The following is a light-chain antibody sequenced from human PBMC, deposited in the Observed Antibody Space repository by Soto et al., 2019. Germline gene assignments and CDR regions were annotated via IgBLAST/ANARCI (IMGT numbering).Light chain of an antibody. CDR1: QSVSSD. CDR2: GAS. Sequence: IVMTQSPATLSVSPGERATLSCRASQSVSSDLAWYHQKPGQAPRLLIYGASTRATGIPARFSGSGSGTEFTLTISSLQSEDFAVYYCQQYNKWPRTFGQGTKVEIK. J-gene: IGKJ1*01. V-gene: IGKV3-15*01. CDR3: QQYNKWPRT.